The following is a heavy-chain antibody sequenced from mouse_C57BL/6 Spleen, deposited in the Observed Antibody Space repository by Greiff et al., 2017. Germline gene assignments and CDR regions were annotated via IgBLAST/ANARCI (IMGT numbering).Heavy chain of an antibody. V-gene: IGHV1-80*01. D-gene: IGHD1-1*01. J-gene: IGHJ4*01. Sequence: VQLQQSGAELVKPGASVKISCKASGYAFRSYWMTWVKQRPGKGLEWIGQIYPGDGDTNYNGKFKGKATLTADKSSSTAYMQFRSLTSEDSAVYFCARAGTTVVAVRYAMDYWGQGTSVTVSS. CDR1: GYAFRSYW. CDR3: ARAGTTVVAVRYAMDY. CDR2: IYPGDGDT.